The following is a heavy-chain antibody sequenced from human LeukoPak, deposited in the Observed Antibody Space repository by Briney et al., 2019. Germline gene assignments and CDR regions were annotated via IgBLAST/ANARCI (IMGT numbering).Heavy chain of an antibody. CDR1: GYTFTSYG. Sequence: GASVKVSCKASGYTFTSYGISWVRQAPGQGLEWMGWISAYNGNTNYAQKLQGRVTMTRDTSTSTVYMELSSLRSEDTAVYYCASATAGPSHFDYWGQGTLVTVSS. V-gene: IGHV1-18*01. CDR3: ASATAGPSHFDY. D-gene: IGHD6-13*01. CDR2: ISAYNGNT. J-gene: IGHJ4*02.